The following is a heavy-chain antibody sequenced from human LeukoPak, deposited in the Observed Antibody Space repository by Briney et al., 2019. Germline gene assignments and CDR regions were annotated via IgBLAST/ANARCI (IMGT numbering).Heavy chain of an antibody. CDR3: ATDIVVVVVAATPRNNY. J-gene: IGHJ4*02. CDR2: ISGSGGST. Sequence: PGGSLRLSCAASGFTFSSYAMSWVRQAPGKGLEWVSAISGSGGSTYYADSVKGRFTISRDNSKNTLYLQMNSLRAEDTAVYYCATDIVVVVVAATPRNNYWGQGTLVTVSS. D-gene: IGHD2-15*01. V-gene: IGHV3-23*01. CDR1: GFTFSSYA.